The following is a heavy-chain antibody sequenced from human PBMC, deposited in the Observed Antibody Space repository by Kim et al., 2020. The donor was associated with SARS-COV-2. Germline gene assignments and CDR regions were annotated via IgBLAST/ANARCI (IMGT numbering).Heavy chain of an antibody. J-gene: IGHJ4*02. Sequence: GGSLRLSCAASGFTFSSYGMHWVRQAPGKGLEWVAVIWYDGSNKYYADSVKGRFTISRDNSKNTLYLQMNSLRAEDTAVYYCARPGDYPYFDYWGQGTLVTVSS. CDR2: IWYDGSNK. CDR1: GFTFSSYG. D-gene: IGHD4-17*01. V-gene: IGHV3-33*08. CDR3: ARPGDYPYFDY.